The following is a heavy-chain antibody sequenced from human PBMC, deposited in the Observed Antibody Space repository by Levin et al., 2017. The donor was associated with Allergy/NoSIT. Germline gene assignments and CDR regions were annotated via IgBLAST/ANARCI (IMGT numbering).Heavy chain of an antibody. CDR1: GYNFTNYG. CDR2: ISAYNGNT. Sequence: GESLKISCKASGYNFTNYGISWVRQAPGQGLEWMGWISAYNGNTNYAQKFQGRVTMTIQTSTNTASMELRSLRSDDTDVYYCARVGIDFWGVYQKSWGYMDVWGQGTTVTVSS. J-gene: IGHJ6*03. D-gene: IGHD3-3*01. V-gene: IGHV1-18*01. CDR3: ARVGIDFWGVYQKSWGYMDV.